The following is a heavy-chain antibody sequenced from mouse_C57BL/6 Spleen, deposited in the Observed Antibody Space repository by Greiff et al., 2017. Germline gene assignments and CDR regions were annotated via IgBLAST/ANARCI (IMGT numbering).Heavy chain of an antibody. J-gene: IGHJ4*01. CDR2: IYPRDGST. V-gene: IGHV1-78*01. Sequence: QVQLQQSDAELVKPGASVKISCKVSGYTFTDHTIHWMKQRPEQGLEWIGYIYPRDGSTKYNEKFKGKATLTADKSSSTAYMQLNSLTSEDSAVYFCARGLDYDPNYYAMDYWGQGTSVTVSS. D-gene: IGHD2-4*01. CDR1: GYTFTDHT. CDR3: ARGLDYDPNYYAMDY.